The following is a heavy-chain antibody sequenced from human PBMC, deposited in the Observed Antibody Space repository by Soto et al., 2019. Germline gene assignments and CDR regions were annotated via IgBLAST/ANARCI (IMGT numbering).Heavy chain of an antibody. CDR1: GFPFTHAW. CDR3: ATAPPYYYDSSGYYYNPDGVDV. Sequence: EVQLVESGGGLVKPGGSLRLSCTASGFPFTHAWMNWVRQAPGKGLEWVGRIKSKADSGTTEFATLLQGRINIRRDDSKTTLYLQMFSLKTGDAAMYYCATAPPYYYDSSGYYYNPDGVDVWGQGTKVIVSS. J-gene: IGHJ6*02. V-gene: IGHV3-15*01. D-gene: IGHD3-22*01. CDR2: IKSKADSGTT.